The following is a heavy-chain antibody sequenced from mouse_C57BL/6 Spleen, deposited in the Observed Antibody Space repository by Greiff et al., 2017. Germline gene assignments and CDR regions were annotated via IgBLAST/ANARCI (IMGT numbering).Heavy chain of an antibody. V-gene: IGHV1-61*01. J-gene: IGHJ4*01. CDR1: GYTFTSYW. Sequence: VQLQQPGAELVRPGSSVQLSCKASGYTFTSYWMDWVKQRPGQGLEWIGNIYPSDSETHYNQKFKDKATLTVDKSSSTAYMQLSSLTSEDSAVYYCARTYSGYAMDYWGQGTSVTVSS. D-gene: IGHD2-10*01. CDR2: IYPSDSET. CDR3: ARTYSGYAMDY.